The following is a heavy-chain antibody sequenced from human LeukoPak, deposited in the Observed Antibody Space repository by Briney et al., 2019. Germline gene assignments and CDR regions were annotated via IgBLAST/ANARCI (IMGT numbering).Heavy chain of an antibody. CDR3: ARGVTYYYDSSGYLY. CDR1: GYSITSGYY. J-gene: IGHJ4*02. D-gene: IGHD3-22*01. V-gene: IGHV4-38-2*01. CDR2: IFHSGSI. Sequence: NPSETLSLTCAVSGYSITSGYYWGWIRQSPGRGLEWIATIFHSGSIYYNPSLKSRVTLSADTSKNQFSLKLSSVTAADTAVYYCARGVTYYYDSSGYLYWGQGTLVTVSS.